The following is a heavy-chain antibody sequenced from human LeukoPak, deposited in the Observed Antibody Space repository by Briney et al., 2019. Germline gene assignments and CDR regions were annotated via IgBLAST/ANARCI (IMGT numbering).Heavy chain of an antibody. CDR2: INPNSGGT. CDR1: GYTFTGYY. J-gene: IGHJ4*02. Sequence: ASVKVSCKASGYTFTGYYMHWMRQAPGQGLEWMGWINPNSGGTNYAQKFQGRVTMTKDTSISTAYMELSRLRSDDTAVYYCARDYVYGSGRLEVDYWGQGTLVTVSS. V-gene: IGHV1-2*02. CDR3: ARDYVYGSGRLEVDY. D-gene: IGHD3-10*01.